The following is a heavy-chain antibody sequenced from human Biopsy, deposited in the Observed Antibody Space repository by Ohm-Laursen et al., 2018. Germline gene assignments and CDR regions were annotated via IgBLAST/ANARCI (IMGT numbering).Heavy chain of an antibody. CDR3: TRGGYYYDSLAYYYWFDP. CDR1: GYTFTGYH. J-gene: IGHJ5*02. D-gene: IGHD3-22*01. V-gene: IGHV1-2*02. CDR2: INAKTGDT. Sequence: APVKVSCKASGYTFTGYHVHWVRQAPGQGLEWMGWINAKTGDTNYAQKFQGRVTMTRDTSISTAYVDLSSLRSDDTAAYYCTRGGYYYDSLAYYYWFDPWGQGTLVTVSS.